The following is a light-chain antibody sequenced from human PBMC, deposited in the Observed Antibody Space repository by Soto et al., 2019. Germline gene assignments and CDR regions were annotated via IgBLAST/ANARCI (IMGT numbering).Light chain of an antibody. J-gene: IGKJ2*01. V-gene: IGKV2-30*01. CDR3: MQGTHWPPYT. CDR1: QSLVYSDGDTY. CDR2: KVS. Sequence: DVVMTQSPLSLPVTLGQPASISCRSSQSLVYSDGDTYLSWFQQRPGQSPRRLIYKVSNRDSGVPDRFSGSWSGTDFTLKISRVEAEDVGVYYCMQGTHWPPYTFGQGTKLEIK.